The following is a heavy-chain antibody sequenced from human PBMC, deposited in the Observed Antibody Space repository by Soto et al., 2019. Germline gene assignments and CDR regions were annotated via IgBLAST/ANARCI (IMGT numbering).Heavy chain of an antibody. V-gene: IGHV1-24*01. D-gene: IGHD3-10*01. Sequence: ASVKVSCKVSGYTLTELSMHWVRQAPGKGLEWMGGFDPEDGETIYAQKFQGRVTMTEDTSTDTAYMELSSLRSGDTAVYCCATDKGSGSYYVSGYYYGMDVWGQGTTVTVSS. CDR3: ATDKGSGSYYVSGYYYGMDV. CDR2: FDPEDGET. J-gene: IGHJ6*02. CDR1: GYTLTELS.